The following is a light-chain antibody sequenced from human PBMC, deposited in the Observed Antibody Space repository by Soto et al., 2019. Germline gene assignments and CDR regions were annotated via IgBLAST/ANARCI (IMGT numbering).Light chain of an antibody. CDR3: SSYTSGSTLYV. CDR1: SSDVGGYNY. J-gene: IGLJ1*01. Sequence: QSVLTQPASVSGSPGQSITISCTGTSSDVGGYNYVSWYQQHPGKAPRLMMYAASNRPSGVSHRFSGSRSGNTASLTISGLQAEDEAHYYCSSYTSGSTLYVFGTGTKLTVL. CDR2: AAS. V-gene: IGLV2-14*01.